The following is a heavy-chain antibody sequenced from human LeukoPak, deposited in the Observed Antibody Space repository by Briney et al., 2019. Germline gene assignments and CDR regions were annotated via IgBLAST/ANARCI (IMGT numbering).Heavy chain of an antibody. Sequence: SETLSLTCTVSGGSISSYYWGWIRQPPGKGLEWIGSIYYSGSTYYNPSLKSRVTISVDTSKNQFSLKLSSVTAADTAVYYCARVRDTAMVKGIFDYWGQGTLVTVSS. CDR3: ARVRDTAMVKGIFDY. CDR2: IYYSGST. CDR1: GGSISSYY. J-gene: IGHJ4*02. D-gene: IGHD5-18*01. V-gene: IGHV4-39*07.